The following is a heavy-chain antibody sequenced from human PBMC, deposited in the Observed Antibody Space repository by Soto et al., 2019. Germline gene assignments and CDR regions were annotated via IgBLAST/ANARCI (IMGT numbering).Heavy chain of an antibody. Sequence: GASVKVSCKASGYMFTSYYMHWVRQAPGQGLEWMGIINPSGGGTSYAQKFEGRVTMTRDTSTSTVYLELSSLRSEDTAVYYCARVRRITGTTQDNWFDPWGQGTLVTVSS. CDR1: GYMFTSYY. CDR2: INPSGGGT. V-gene: IGHV1-46*01. J-gene: IGHJ5*02. D-gene: IGHD1-7*01. CDR3: ARVRRITGTTQDNWFDP.